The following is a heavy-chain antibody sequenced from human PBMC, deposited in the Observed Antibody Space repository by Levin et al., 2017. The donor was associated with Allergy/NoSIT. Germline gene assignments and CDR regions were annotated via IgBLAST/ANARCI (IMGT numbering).Heavy chain of an antibody. Sequence: GGSLRLSCAASGFTFSSYAMSWVRQAPGKGLEWVSAISGSGGSTYYADSVKGRFTISRDNSKNTLYLQMNSLRAEDTAVYYCAKAEQQLIRTKWYFDLWGRGTLVTVSS. J-gene: IGHJ2*01. CDR1: GFTFSSYA. V-gene: IGHV3-23*01. CDR2: ISGSGGST. D-gene: IGHD6-13*01. CDR3: AKAEQQLIRTKWYFDL.